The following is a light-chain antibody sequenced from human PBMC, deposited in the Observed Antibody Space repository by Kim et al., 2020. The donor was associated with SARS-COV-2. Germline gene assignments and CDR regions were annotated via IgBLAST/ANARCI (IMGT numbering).Light chain of an antibody. V-gene: IGLV2-14*04. Sequence: GQSFTISCTGTSSDIGDYNYVSWYQQHPGKAPKLMIYDVSKRPSGVSNRFSGSKSGNTASLTISGLQAEDEADYYCSSYTSSSTWVFGGGTQLTVL. CDR1: SSDIGDYNY. J-gene: IGLJ2*01. CDR3: SSYTSSSTWV. CDR2: DVS.